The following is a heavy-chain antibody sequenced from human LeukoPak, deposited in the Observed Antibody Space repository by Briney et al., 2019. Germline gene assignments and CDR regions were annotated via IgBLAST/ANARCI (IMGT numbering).Heavy chain of an antibody. Sequence: PSETLSLTCTVSGGSVSSSSSYWGWIRQPPGKGLEWIGSAYFTGSTNYNPSLKTRVTISLDTSKNQFSLRLTSVIAADTAMYYCVSNSSSSPWFDPWGQGTLVTVSS. J-gene: IGHJ5*02. CDR2: AYFTGST. V-gene: IGHV4-39*01. CDR1: GGSVSSSSSY. CDR3: VSNSSSSPWFDP. D-gene: IGHD6-6*01.